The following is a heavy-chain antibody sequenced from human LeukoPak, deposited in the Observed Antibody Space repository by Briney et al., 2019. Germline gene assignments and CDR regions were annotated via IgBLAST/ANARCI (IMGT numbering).Heavy chain of an antibody. CDR3: TTVSSVWGPEFDY. V-gene: IGHV3-7*03. CDR2: IKQDGSEK. CDR1: GFTFSSYW. J-gene: IGHJ4*02. Sequence: GGSLRLSCAASGFTFSSYWMSWVRQAPGKGLEWVANIKQDGSEKYYVDSVKGRFTISRDNAKNSLYLQMNSLKTEDTAVYYCTTVSSVWGPEFDYWGQGTLVTVSS. D-gene: IGHD3-16*01.